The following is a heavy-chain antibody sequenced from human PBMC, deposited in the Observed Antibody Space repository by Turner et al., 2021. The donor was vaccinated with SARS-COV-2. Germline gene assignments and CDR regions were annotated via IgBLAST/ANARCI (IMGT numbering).Heavy chain of an antibody. D-gene: IGHD3-3*01. Sequence: QVQLVQSGAEVRKPGAPVKVSCKASGYTFTSYGTNWGRQAPGQGLEWMGWISAYNGNTNYAQKLQGRVTMTTDTSTSTAYTELRSLRSDATAVYYCARTITIFVGMDVWGQGTTVTVSS. CDR1: GYTFTSYG. CDR3: ARTITIFVGMDV. J-gene: IGHJ6*02. V-gene: IGHV1-18*01. CDR2: ISAYNGNT.